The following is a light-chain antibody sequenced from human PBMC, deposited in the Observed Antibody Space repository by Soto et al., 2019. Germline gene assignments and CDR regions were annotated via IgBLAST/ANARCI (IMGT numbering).Light chain of an antibody. J-gene: IGKJ1*01. CDR2: GAS. CDR1: QSVSSSY. Sequence: EVVTTQSPATLSVSPGERATLSCRARQSVSSSYLAWYQQKPGQAPRLLIYGASSRATGIPDRFSGSGSGTDFTLTISRLEPEDFAVYYCQQYGSSPGTFGQGTKLDIK. V-gene: IGKV3-20*01. CDR3: QQYGSSPGT.